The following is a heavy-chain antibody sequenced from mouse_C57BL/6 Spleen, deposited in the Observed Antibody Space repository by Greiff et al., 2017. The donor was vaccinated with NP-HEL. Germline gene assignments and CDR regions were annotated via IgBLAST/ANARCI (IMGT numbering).Heavy chain of an antibody. V-gene: IGHV14-4*01. CDR3: TKVTGDY. D-gene: IGHD2-3*01. J-gene: IGHJ2*01. Sequence: EVQLQQSGAELVRPGASVKLSCTASGFNIKDDYMHWVRQRPEQGLEWIGWIDPENGDTETASKFQGKATITADTSSNTAYLQRSSLTSEDTAVYYCTKVTGDYWGQGTTLTVSS. CDR2: IDPENGDT. CDR1: GFNIKDDY.